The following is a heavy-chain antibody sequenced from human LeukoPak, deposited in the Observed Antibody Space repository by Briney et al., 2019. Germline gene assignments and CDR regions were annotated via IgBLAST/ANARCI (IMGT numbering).Heavy chain of an antibody. CDR2: MNPNSGNT. CDR1: GHTLTTYG. J-gene: IGHJ4*02. V-gene: IGHV1-8*02. CDR3: AGGPGYYGSGSSAGFDY. Sequence: ASVKVSCNTSGHTLTTYGFSWVRQATGQGLEWMGWMNPNSGNTGYAQNFQGRVTMTRNTSITTAYMELSSLRSEDTAVYYCAGGPGYYGSGSSAGFDYWGQGTLVTVSS. D-gene: IGHD3-10*01.